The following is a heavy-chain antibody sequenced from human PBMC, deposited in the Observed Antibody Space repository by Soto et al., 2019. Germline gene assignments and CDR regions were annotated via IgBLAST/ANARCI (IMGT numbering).Heavy chain of an antibody. CDR2: IYSGGRN. Sequence: SETLSLTCTFSGGSIISFYWSWIRQPAGKGLEWIGRIYSGGRNNYNPSLKSRVTMSVDTSKNQFSLRLSSVTAADTAMYYCAKGVYLQKLYFDYWGQGTLVTVSS. CDR1: GGSIISFY. V-gene: IGHV4-4*07. D-gene: IGHD2-8*01. CDR3: AKGVYLQKLYFDY. J-gene: IGHJ4*02.